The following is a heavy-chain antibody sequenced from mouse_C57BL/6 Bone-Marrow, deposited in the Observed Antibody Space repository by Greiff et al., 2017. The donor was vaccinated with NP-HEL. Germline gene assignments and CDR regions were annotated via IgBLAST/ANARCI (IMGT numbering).Heavy chain of an antibody. CDR2: IWSGGST. CDR3: ASSITTVVSYYYAMDY. Sequence: VHLVESGPGLVQPSQSLSITCTVSGFSLTSYGVHWVRQSPGKGLEWLGVIWSGGSTDYNAAFISRLSISKDNSKSQVFFKMNSLQADDTAIYYCASSITTVVSYYYAMDYWGQGTSVTVSS. V-gene: IGHV2-2*01. D-gene: IGHD1-1*01. CDR1: GFSLTSYG. J-gene: IGHJ4*01.